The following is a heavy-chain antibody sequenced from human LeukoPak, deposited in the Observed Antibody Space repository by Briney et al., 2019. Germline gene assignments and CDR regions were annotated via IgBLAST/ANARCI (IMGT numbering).Heavy chain of an antibody. Sequence: GSLRVSCAASGFTFRNSAMSWVRQAPGKGLEWGSTLIGSGITTYYADSVKGRFTISRDNSKNTLYLQMNSLRAEDTAVYYCAKGIYSSGWSYFDYWGHETLVTVSS. V-gene: IGHV3-23*01. D-gene: IGHD6-19*01. CDR2: LIGSGITT. J-gene: IGHJ4*01. CDR1: GFTFRNSA. CDR3: AKGIYSSGWSYFDY.